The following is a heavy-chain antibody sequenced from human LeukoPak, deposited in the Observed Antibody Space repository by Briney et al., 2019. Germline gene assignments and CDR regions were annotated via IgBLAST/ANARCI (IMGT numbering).Heavy chain of an antibody. V-gene: IGHV3-21*01. Sequence: GGSLRLSCAASGFTFSSYSMNWVRQAPGKGLEGVSSISSSSSYIYYADSVKGRFTISRDNAKNSLYLQMNSLRAEDTAVYYCARGPRYYYDSSGYYRWFDPWGQGTLVTVSS. CDR2: ISSSSSYI. J-gene: IGHJ5*02. D-gene: IGHD3-22*01. CDR3: ARGPRYYYDSSGYYRWFDP. CDR1: GFTFSSYS.